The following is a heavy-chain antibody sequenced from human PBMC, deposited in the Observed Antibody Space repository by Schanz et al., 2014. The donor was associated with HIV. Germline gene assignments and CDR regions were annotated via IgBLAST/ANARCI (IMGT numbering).Heavy chain of an antibody. V-gene: IGHV1-18*01. D-gene: IGHD3-10*01. CDR1: GYTFTSYG. CDR3: ARVGSGSYYVRYFDY. Sequence: QVLLVQSGAEVKKPGASVKVSCKASGYTFTSYGIAWVRQAPGQGLEWIGWISAHNSNTNYAQNFQGRVTMTTDTSTTTAYMELRSLRSDDTAVYYCARVGSGSYYVRYFDYWGQGTLVTVSS. J-gene: IGHJ4*02. CDR2: ISAHNSNT.